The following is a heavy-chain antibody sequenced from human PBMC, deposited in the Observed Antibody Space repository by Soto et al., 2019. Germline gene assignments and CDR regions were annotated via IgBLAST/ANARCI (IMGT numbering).Heavy chain of an antibody. V-gene: IGHV4-30-2*01. CDR3: ARTVTGTTLFDY. Sequence: SETLSLTCAVSGGSISSGGYSWSWIRQLPGKGLEWIGYIYHSGSTYYNPSLKSRVTISVDRSKNQFSLKLSSVTAADTAVYYFARTVTGTTLFDYWGQGTLVTVYS. CDR2: IYHSGST. D-gene: IGHD1-20*01. J-gene: IGHJ4*02. CDR1: GGSISSGGYS.